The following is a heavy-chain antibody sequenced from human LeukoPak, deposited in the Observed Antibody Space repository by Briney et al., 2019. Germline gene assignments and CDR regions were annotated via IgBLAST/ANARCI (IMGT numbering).Heavy chain of an antibody. V-gene: IGHV4-59*01. Sequence: PSETLSLTCTVSGGSISRYYWSWIRQPPGKGLEWIGYIYYSGSTNYNPSLKSRVTISVDTSKHQFSLKLSSVTAADTAVYYCARDGQQQYYYYGMDVWGQGTTVTVSS. D-gene: IGHD6-13*01. CDR2: IYYSGST. CDR1: GGSISRYY. J-gene: IGHJ6*02. CDR3: ARDGQQQYYYYGMDV.